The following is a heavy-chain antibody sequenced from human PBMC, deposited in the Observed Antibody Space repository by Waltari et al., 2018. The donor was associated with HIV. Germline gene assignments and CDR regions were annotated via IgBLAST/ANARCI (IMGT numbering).Heavy chain of an antibody. J-gene: IGHJ4*02. CDR2: IKWKGDSS. CDR1: GFTFEDYG. Sequence: EVYLVESGGGVVRPGESLRLSCVVSGFTFEDYGMPWVRRSPGKGLEWVSNIKWKGDSSNYADSVKGRFTISRDNAKDSLYLQMNSLRGEDTAFYYCARDSDGSGYDHWGRGTLVTVSS. D-gene: IGHD3-22*01. V-gene: IGHV3-20*04. CDR3: ARDSDGSGYDH.